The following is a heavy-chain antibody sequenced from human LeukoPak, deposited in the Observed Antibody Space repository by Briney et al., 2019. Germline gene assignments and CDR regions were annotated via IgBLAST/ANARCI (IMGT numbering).Heavy chain of an antibody. V-gene: IGHV3-23*01. J-gene: IGHJ3*02. CDR1: GFSFSSYG. CDR2: IGGSGGRT. Sequence: GGSLRLSCTASGFSFSSYGMSWVRQVPGKGLKWVSGIGGSGGRTYYADSVKGRFTISRDNSKNTIYLQMNSLRVEDTAIYYCAQDYLGNSNTFNIWGQGTMVTASP. CDR3: AQDYLGNSNTFNI. D-gene: IGHD3-16*02.